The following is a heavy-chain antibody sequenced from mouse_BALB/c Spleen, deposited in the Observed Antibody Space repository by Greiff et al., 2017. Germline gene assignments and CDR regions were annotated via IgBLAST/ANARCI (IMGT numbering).Heavy chain of an antibody. D-gene: IGHD2-2*01. V-gene: IGHV5-6-3*01. CDR1: GFTFSSYG. CDR2: INSNGGST. J-gene: IGHJ4*01. Sequence: EVMLVESGGGLVQPGGSLKLSCAASGFTFSSYGMSWVRQTPDKRLELVATINSNGGSTYYPDSVKGRFTISRDNAKNTLYLQMSSLKSEDTAMYYCARDHGSYAMDYWGQGTSVTVSS. CDR3: ARDHGSYAMDY.